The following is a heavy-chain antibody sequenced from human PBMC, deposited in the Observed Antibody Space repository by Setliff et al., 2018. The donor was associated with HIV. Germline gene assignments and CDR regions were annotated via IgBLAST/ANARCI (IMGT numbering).Heavy chain of an antibody. CDR1: GGTFSSDA. V-gene: IGHV1-69*05. Sequence: SVKVSCKASGGTFSSDAISWVRQAPGQGLEWMGGIIPIFGRANYAQRFQGRVTITTDESSTTVYMELSSLRSEDTAVYYCASGPYEGITSPDYYFAYWGQGTLVTAPQ. J-gene: IGHJ4*02. D-gene: IGHD5-12*01. CDR3: ASGPYEGITSPDYYFAY. CDR2: IIPIFGRA.